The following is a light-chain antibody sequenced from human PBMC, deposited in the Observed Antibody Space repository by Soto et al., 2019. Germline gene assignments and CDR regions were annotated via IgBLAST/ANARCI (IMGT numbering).Light chain of an antibody. CDR1: QSVHSW. J-gene: IGKJ2*01. Sequence: EIVMTQSPATLSVSPGERATLSCRASQSVHSWLAWYQQKPGQAPSLLVYRASTRATGFPARFSGSGSGTEFTLTISSLQSEDFALYFCQQYHTWPYTFGQGTQLEIK. CDR2: RAS. CDR3: QQYHTWPYT. V-gene: IGKV3-15*01.